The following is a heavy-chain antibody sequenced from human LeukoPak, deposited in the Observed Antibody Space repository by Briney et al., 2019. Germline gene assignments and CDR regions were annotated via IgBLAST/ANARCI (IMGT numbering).Heavy chain of an antibody. CDR1: GGSFSGYY. Sequence: SETLSLTCGVYGGSFSGYYLSGIRKPPGKGLEWFGEIIHSGATNYNPSLKSRVTLLLDTSKNQLSLILTSVTAADTAVYYCARGALRRYHYYGANGTDYWGQGSLVTVSS. CDR2: IIHSGAT. CDR3: ARGALRRYHYYGANGTDY. D-gene: IGHD4/OR15-4a*01. J-gene: IGHJ4*02. V-gene: IGHV4-34*01.